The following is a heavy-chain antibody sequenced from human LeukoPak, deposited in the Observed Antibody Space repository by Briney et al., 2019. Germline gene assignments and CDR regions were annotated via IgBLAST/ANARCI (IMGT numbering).Heavy chain of an antibody. CDR2: ISYDGSNK. V-gene: IGHV3-30*04. Sequence: WGSLRLSCAASGFTFISYAMHWVRQAPGKGLEWVAVISYDGSNKYYADSVEGRFTISRDNSKNTLYLQMNSLRAEDTAVYYCARDNGGFDYWGQGTLVTVSS. J-gene: IGHJ4*02. CDR1: GFTFISYA. CDR3: ARDNGGFDY. D-gene: IGHD3-10*01.